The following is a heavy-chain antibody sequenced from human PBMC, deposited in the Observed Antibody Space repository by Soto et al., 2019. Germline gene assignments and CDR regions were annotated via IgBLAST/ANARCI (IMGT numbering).Heavy chain of an antibody. D-gene: IGHD6-13*01. V-gene: IGHV1-18*01. CDR3: VRQQEPRPPYYYYYYSMDV. J-gene: IGHJ6*03. CDR2: ISAYNGNT. CDR1: GYTFTSYG. Sequence: QVQLVQSGAEVKKPGASVKVSCKASGYTFTSYGISWVRQAPGQGLEWMGWISAYNGNTNYAQKLQGRVTMTTDTSKSTAYMELRSRRSDDKYVYYCVRQQEPRPPYYYYYYSMDVWGKGTTVTVSS.